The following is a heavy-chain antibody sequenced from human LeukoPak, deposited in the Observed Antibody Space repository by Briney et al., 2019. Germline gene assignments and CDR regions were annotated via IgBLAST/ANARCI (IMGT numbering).Heavy chain of an antibody. Sequence: GGSLRLSCAASGFTFSSYGMHWVRQAPGKGLEWVAFIRYDGSNKYYADSVKGRFTISRDNSKNTLYLQMNSLRAEDTAVYYCAKDPVDTAMVFYYYYMDVWGKGTTVTVSS. J-gene: IGHJ6*03. CDR2: IRYDGSNK. V-gene: IGHV3-30*02. D-gene: IGHD5-18*01. CDR1: GFTFSSYG. CDR3: AKDPVDTAMVFYYYYMDV.